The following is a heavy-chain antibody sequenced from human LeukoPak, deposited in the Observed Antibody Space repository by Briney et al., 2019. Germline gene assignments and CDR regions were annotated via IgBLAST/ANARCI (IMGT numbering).Heavy chain of an antibody. Sequence: PGGSLRLSCAASGFTFSSYWMRGVRQAPGKGLEWVANIKQDGSEKYYVDSVKGRFTISRDNAKNSLYLQMNSLRAEDTAVYYCARVTKQDAFDIWGQGTMVTVSS. V-gene: IGHV3-7*01. J-gene: IGHJ3*02. CDR3: ARVTKQDAFDI. D-gene: IGHD3-3*01. CDR1: GFTFSSYW. CDR2: IKQDGSEK.